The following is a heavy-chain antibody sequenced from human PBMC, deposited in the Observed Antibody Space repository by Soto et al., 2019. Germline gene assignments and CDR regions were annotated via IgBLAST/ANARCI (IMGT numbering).Heavy chain of an antibody. V-gene: IGHV3-48*02. Sequence: PGGSLRLSCAASGFTFSSYSMNWVRQAPGKGLEWVSYISSSSSTIYYADSVKGRFTISRDNAKNSLYLQMNSLRDEDTAVYYYARERYSSSWYCWFDPWGQGTLVTVSS. CDR3: ARERYSSSWYCWFDP. J-gene: IGHJ5*02. D-gene: IGHD6-13*01. CDR1: GFTFSSYS. CDR2: ISSSSSTI.